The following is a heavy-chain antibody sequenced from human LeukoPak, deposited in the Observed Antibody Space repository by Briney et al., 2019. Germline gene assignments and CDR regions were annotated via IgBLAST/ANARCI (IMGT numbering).Heavy chain of an antibody. J-gene: IGHJ6*03. D-gene: IGHD1-26*01. Sequence: GGSLRLSCAASGFTFTNYAMTWVRQAPGKGLEWVSYISSSSSTIYYADSVKGRFTISRDNAKNSLYLQMNSLRAEDTAVYYCARTPSGSYSYMDVWGKGTTVTVSS. CDR3: ARTPSGSYSYMDV. CDR2: ISSSSSTI. V-gene: IGHV3-48*04. CDR1: GFTFTNYA.